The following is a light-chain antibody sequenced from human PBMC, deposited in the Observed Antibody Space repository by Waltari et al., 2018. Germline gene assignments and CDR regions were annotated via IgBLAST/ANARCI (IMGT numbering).Light chain of an antibody. Sequence: SYELTQPPSVSVSPGQTASITCSGDKLGYKYACWYQQKPGQSPVLVIYQDSKRPSGIPERFSGSNSGNTATLTISGTQAMDEADYYCQAWDSSLGVFGGGTKLTVL. CDR1: KLGYKY. J-gene: IGLJ2*01. CDR3: QAWDSSLGV. V-gene: IGLV3-1*01. CDR2: QDS.